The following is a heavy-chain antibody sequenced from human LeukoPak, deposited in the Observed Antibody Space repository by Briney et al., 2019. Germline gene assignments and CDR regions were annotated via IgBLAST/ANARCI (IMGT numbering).Heavy chain of an antibody. CDR1: GFTFSTYA. V-gene: IGHV3-48*03. CDR3: AREVLITPLFDY. CDR2: ISSSGSTI. D-gene: IGHD3-16*01. Sequence: PGGSLRLSCAASGFTFSTYAMTWVRQAPGKGLEWVSYISSSGSTIYYADSVKGRFTISRDNAKNSLYLQMNSLRAEDTAVYYCAREVLITPLFDYWGQGTLVTVSS. J-gene: IGHJ4*02.